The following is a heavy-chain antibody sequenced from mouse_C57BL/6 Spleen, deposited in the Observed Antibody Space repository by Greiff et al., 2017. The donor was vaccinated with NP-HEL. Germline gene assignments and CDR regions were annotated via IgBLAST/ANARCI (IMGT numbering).Heavy chain of an antibody. J-gene: IGHJ2*01. Sequence: VQLQQSVAELVRPGASVKLSCTASGFNIKNTYMHWVKQRPEQGLEWIGRIDPANGHTKYAPKFQGTATITADTSSNTAYLQLSSLTSEDTAIYYCARVSTVVGDYFDYWGQGTTLTVSS. CDR3: ARVSTVVGDYFDY. CDR2: IDPANGHT. V-gene: IGHV14-3*01. CDR1: GFNIKNTY. D-gene: IGHD1-1*01.